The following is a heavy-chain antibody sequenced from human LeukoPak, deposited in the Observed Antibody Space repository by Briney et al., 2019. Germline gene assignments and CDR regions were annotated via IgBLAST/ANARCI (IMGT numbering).Heavy chain of an antibody. CDR3: ARGRYGQPFDY. CDR2: IYYSGST. V-gene: IGHV4-39*07. CDR1: GGSISSSSYY. D-gene: IGHD5-18*01. Sequence: PSETLSLTCTVSGGSISSSSYYWGWIRQPPGKGLEWIGSIYYSGSTNYNPSLKSRVTISVDTSKNQFSLKLSSVTAADTAVYYCARGRYGQPFDYWGQGTLVTVSS. J-gene: IGHJ4*02.